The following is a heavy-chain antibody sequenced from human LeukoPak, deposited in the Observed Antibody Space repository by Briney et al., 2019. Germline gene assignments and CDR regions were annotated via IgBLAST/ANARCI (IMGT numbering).Heavy chain of an antibody. J-gene: IGHJ4*02. CDR2: IIPILGIA. V-gene: IGHV1-69*04. CDR1: GGTFSSYA. D-gene: IGHD3-22*01. Sequence: SVKVSCRASGGTFSSYAISWVRQAPGQGLEWMGRIIPILGIANYAQKFQGRVTITADKSTSTAYMELSSLRSEDTAVYYCARDLSGSLDYWGQGTLVTVSS. CDR3: ARDLSGSLDY.